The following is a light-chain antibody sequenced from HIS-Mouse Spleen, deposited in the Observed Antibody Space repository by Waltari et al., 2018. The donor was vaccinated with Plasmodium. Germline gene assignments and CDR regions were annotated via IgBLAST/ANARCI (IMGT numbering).Light chain of an antibody. CDR1: ALPKTY. CDR3: YSTDSSGNHRV. Sequence: SYELPQPPSVSVSPGQTARIPCSGDALPKTYAYWYQQNSGQAPVLVIYEDSKRPSGSPERFSGSSSGTMATLTISGAQVEDEADYYCYSTDSSGNHRVFGGGTKLTVL. V-gene: IGLV3-10*01. CDR2: EDS. J-gene: IGLJ3*02.